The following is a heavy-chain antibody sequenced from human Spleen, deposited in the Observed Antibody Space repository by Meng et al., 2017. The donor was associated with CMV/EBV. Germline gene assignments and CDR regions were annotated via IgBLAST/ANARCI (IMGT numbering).Heavy chain of an antibody. V-gene: IGHV1-46*01. CDR3: AREPTTYYFDY. CDR2: INPSGGST. Sequence: ASVKVSCKASGYTFTSYYMHWVRQAPGQGLEWMGIINPSGGSTSYAQKFQGRVTMTRDTSTSTVYMEVSSLRSEDTAVYYCAREPTTYYFDYWGQGTQVTVSS. J-gene: IGHJ4*02. D-gene: IGHD1-1*01. CDR1: GYTFTSYY.